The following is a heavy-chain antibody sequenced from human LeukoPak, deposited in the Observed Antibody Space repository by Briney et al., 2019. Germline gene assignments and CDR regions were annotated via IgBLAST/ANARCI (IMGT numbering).Heavy chain of an antibody. CDR1: GFTFSDYA. CDR2: ISGSASST. J-gene: IGHJ4*02. Sequence: GGSLKLSCATSGFTFSDYAMSWVRQAPGRGLEWVSAISGSASSTYYADSVKGRFTISRDNSKSTLYLQMNSLRAEDTAVYYCARDPRSYLDYWGQGTLVTVSS. CDR3: ARDPRSYLDY. V-gene: IGHV3-23*01.